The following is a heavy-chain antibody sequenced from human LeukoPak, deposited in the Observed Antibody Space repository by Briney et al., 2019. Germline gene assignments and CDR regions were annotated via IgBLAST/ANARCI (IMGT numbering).Heavy chain of an antibody. V-gene: IGHV4-4*07. Sequence: SETLSLTCTVSGGSISNYYWTWVRQPAGEGLEWIGRLSSSGNSHYNPSLQSRVTISLDTPKNQFSLKLSSVTAADTAVYYCARDRAAVNAIRGVFDIWGQGTMVTVSS. D-gene: IGHD2-21*01. J-gene: IGHJ3*02. CDR2: LSSSGNS. CDR1: GGSISNYY. CDR3: ARDRAAVNAIRGVFDI.